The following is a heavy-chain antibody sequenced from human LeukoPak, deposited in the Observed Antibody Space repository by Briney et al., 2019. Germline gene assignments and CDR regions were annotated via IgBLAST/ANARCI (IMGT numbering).Heavy chain of an antibody. CDR2: FDPEDGET. Sequence: ASVKVSCKVSGYTLTELSMHWVRQAPGKGLEWMGGFDPEDGETIYAQKFQGRVTMTEDTSTDTAYMELSSLRSEDTAVYYCATWGLSTMVRGVRVRSKNWFDPWGQGTLVTVSS. J-gene: IGHJ5*02. V-gene: IGHV1-24*01. CDR1: GYTLTELS. D-gene: IGHD3-10*01. CDR3: ATWGLSTMVRGVRVRSKNWFDP.